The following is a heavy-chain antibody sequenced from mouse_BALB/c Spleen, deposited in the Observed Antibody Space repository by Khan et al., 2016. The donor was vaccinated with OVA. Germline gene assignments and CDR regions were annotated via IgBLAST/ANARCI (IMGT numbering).Heavy chain of an antibody. J-gene: IGHJ3*01. CDR1: GYTFTDFA. CDR2: ISTYYGDA. CDR3: ARGSGNSRFAY. Sequence: VQLQESGAELVRPGVSVKISCKGSGYTFTDFAIHWVKQSHAKSLEWIGVISTYYGDANYNQKFKGKATVTVDKSSSTAYMELARLTSEDSAIYYCARGSGNSRFAYWGQGTLVTVSA. D-gene: IGHD1-3*01. V-gene: IGHV1S137*01.